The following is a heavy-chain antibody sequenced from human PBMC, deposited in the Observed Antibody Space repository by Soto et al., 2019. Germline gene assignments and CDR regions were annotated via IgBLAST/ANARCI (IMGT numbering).Heavy chain of an antibody. Sequence: EVQLLESGGGLVQPGGSLRLSCAASGFTFSSYTMNWVRQAPGTGLEWVSGINSGGRTYYADSVKGRFTISRDDSKNTLYLQIISLRAEDTAVYYCAKDLRPDGVWDFDYWGQGTLGTVAS. V-gene: IGHV3-23*01. CDR1: GFTFSSYT. J-gene: IGHJ4*02. D-gene: IGHD4-17*01. CDR2: INSGGRT. CDR3: AKDLRPDGVWDFDY.